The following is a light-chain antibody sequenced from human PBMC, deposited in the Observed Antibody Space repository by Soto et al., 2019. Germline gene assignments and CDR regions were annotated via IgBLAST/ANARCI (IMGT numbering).Light chain of an antibody. CDR3: QQYKSYPWT. CDR2: TAS. V-gene: IGKV1-16*02. J-gene: IGKJ1*01. CDR1: QDINHY. Sequence: DIQMTQYPSSLSASLGDRVTITCRASQDINHYLAWFQQKPGRAPKSLLYTASSLQTGVPSKFSGSGYGTEFTLTISRLQPEDSATYYCQQYKSYPWTFGQGTKVEI.